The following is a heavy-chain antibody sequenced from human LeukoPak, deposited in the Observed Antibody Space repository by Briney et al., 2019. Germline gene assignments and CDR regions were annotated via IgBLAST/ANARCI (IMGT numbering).Heavy chain of an antibody. CDR2: ISSSSSYI. J-gene: IGHJ4*02. CDR3: ARDVRGYSYGSDY. D-gene: IGHD5-18*01. V-gene: IGHV3-21*01. CDR1: GFTFSSYS. Sequence: PGGSLRLSCAASGFTFSSYSMNWVRQAPGKGLEWVSSISSSSSYIYYADSVKGRFTISRDNAKNSLYLQMNSLRAEDTAAYYCARDVRGYSYGSDYWGQGTLVTVSS.